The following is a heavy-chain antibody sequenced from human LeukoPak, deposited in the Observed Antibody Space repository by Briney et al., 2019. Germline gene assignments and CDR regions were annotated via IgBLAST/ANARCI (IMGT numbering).Heavy chain of an antibody. J-gene: IGHJ4*02. V-gene: IGHV4-59*01. CDR3: ARSGDCSSTSCYVSVLFDY. D-gene: IGHD2-2*01. CDR1: GGSISSYY. CDR2: IYYSGST. Sequence: SETLSLTCTVSGGSISSYYWSWIRQPPGKGLEWIGYIYYSGSTNYNPSLKSRVTISVDTFKNQFSLKLSSVTAADTAVYYCARSGDCSSTSCYVSVLFDYWGQGTLVTVSS.